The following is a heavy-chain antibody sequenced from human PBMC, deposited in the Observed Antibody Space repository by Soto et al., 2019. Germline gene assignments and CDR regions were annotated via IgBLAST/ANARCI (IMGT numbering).Heavy chain of an antibody. J-gene: IGHJ4*02. CDR3: TTKDYGDSIDYYYDD. CDR1: GFTFSNAW. Sequence: PGGSLRLSCAASGFTFSNAWMSWVRQAPGKGLEWVGRIKSKTDGGTTDYAAPVKGRFTISRDDSKNTLYLQMNSLKTEDPAVYYCTTKDYGDSIDYYYDDGGQGTLVTVSS. CDR2: IKSKTDGGTT. D-gene: IGHD4-17*01. V-gene: IGHV3-15*01.